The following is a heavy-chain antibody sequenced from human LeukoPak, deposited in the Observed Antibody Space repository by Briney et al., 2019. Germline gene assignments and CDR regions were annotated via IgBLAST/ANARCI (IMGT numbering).Heavy chain of an antibody. V-gene: IGHV3-7*03. D-gene: IGHD1-1*01. CDR3: ARHVSTTGTTGYYYFDY. CDR1: GFTFSSYW. J-gene: IGHJ4*02. CDR2: IKQDGSEK. Sequence: PGGSLRLSCAASGFTFSSYWMSWVRQAPGKGLEWVANIKQDGSEKYYVDSVKGRFTISRDNAKNSLYLQMNSLRAEDTAVYYCARHVSTTGTTGYYYFDYWGQGTLVTVSS.